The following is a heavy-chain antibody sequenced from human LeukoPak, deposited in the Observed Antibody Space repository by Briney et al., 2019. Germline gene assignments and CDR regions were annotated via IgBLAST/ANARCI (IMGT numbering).Heavy chain of an antibody. D-gene: IGHD3-22*01. V-gene: IGHV4-59*01. Sequence: PSETLSLTCTVSGGSISSYYWSWIRQPPGKGLEWIGYIYYSGSTNYNPSLKSRVTISVDTSKNQFSLKLSSVTAADTAVYYCASIPDSSGYFAFDIWGQGTMVTVSS. CDR2: IYYSGST. CDR1: GGSISSYY. CDR3: ASIPDSSGYFAFDI. J-gene: IGHJ3*02.